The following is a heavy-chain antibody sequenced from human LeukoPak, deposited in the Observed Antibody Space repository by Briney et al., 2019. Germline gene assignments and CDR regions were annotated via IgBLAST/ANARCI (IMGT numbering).Heavy chain of an antibody. Sequence: ASVKVSCKASGYTFTGYYMHWVRQAPGQGLEWMGWINPNSGGTNYAQKFQGRVTMTRDTSISTAYVELSRLRSDDTAVYYCARVPLYCSSTSCPYGMDVWGQGTTVTVSS. D-gene: IGHD2-2*01. CDR1: GYTFTGYY. J-gene: IGHJ6*02. CDR3: ARVPLYCSSTSCPYGMDV. V-gene: IGHV1-2*02. CDR2: INPNSGGT.